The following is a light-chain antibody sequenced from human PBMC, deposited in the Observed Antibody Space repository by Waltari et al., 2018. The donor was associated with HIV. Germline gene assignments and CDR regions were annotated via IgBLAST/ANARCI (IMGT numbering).Light chain of an antibody. J-gene: IGKJ3*01. CDR3: QQYGNLFT. CDR2: DAS. Sequence: DIQMTQSPSSLSASVGDRVTITCQASQDVSNYLNWYQQKPGQAPKLLIYDASSLETGVPSRFSGSGSGTDFTFTITSLQPEDIATYYCQQYGNLFTVGPGTKVDIK. CDR1: QDVSNY. V-gene: IGKV1-33*01.